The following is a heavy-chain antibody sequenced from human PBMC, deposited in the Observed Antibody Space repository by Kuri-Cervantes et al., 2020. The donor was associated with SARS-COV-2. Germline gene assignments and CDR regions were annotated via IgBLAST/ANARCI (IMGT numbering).Heavy chain of an antibody. CDR2: ISSSGSII. J-gene: IGHJ6*02. CDR3: ARSRVSVLRFLEWPGCMDV. D-gene: IGHD3-3*01. CDR1: GFTFTSYQ. V-gene: IGHV3-48*03. Sequence: GESLKISCAASGFTFTSYQMNWVRQAPGKGLEWVSYISSSGSIIYYADSVKGRFTISRDNAKNSLYLQMNSLRAEDTAVHYCARSRVSVLRFLEWPGCMDVWGQGTTVTVSS.